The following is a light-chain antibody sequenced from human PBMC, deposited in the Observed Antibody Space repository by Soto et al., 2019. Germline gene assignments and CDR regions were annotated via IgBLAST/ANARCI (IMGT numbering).Light chain of an antibody. CDR2: AAS. CDR3: QQIHSYPPFP. V-gene: IGKV1-9*01. Sequence: IQLTQSPSSLSSSVGYRVTITCRASQVISSYLAWYQQKPGKAPKLLIYAASTLQSGVPSRFSGSGSGTDFTLTISSLQPADLATNSGQQIHSYPPFPFGPGTKVDI. J-gene: IGKJ3*01. CDR1: QVISSY.